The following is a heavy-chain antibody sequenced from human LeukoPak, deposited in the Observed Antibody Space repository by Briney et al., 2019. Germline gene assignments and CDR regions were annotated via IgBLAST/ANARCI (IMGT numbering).Heavy chain of an antibody. Sequence: GGSLRLSCAASGFTFRNHWMHLVRQPPGRRLVWVSRMNTDGSNIAYADSVKGRFTICRDNSKNTLYLQMNSLRAEDTAVYYCARDSYTSGDYWGQGTLVTVSS. J-gene: IGHJ4*02. V-gene: IGHV3-74*01. CDR1: GFTFRNHW. D-gene: IGHD3-22*01. CDR2: MNTDGSNI. CDR3: ARDSYTSGDY.